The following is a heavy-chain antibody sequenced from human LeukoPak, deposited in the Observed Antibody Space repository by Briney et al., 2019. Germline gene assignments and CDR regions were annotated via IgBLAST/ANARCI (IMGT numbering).Heavy chain of an antibody. V-gene: IGHV3-11*04. CDR2: ISSSDNTI. CDR1: GFTFSDYY. CDR3: ARGFYTYDQ. D-gene: IGHD5-24*01. J-gene: IGHJ5*02. Sequence: PGGSLRLSCAASGFTFSDYYMSWIRQAPGKGLEWVSSISSSDNTIYYTDSVKGRFAISRDNAKNSLYLQMKSLRAEDTAVYYCARGFYTYDQWGQGPLVTVSS.